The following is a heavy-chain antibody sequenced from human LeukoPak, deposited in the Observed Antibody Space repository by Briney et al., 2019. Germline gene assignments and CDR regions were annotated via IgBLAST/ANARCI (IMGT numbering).Heavy chain of an antibody. D-gene: IGHD3-22*01. CDR3: SREGSHYYDSSCTTDV. CDR2: INRNGGST. Sequence: GGSLRLSCAASGFTFGDYDMSWVRQAPGKGLEWVSGINRNGGSTGYADSVKGRFTISRDNAKNSLYLQMNSLRAEATAVSYCSREGSHYYDSSCTTDVWGQGTLVTVSS. J-gene: IGHJ4*02. CDR1: GFTFGDYD. V-gene: IGHV3-20*04.